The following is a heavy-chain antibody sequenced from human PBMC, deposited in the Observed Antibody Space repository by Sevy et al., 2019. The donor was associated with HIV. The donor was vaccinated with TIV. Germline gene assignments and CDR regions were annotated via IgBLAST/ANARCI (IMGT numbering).Heavy chain of an antibody. CDR1: GYTFTNYG. J-gene: IGHJ6*02. CDR3: ARESRVRGVPYYYGMDV. V-gene: IGHV1-18*01. CDR2: ISAYNGNT. Sequence: ASVKVSYKASGYTFTNYGVSWVRQAPGQGLEWMGWISAYNGNTNYAQKFQGRVTVTTDTPTNTAYVELRSLRSDDTAVYFCARESRVRGVPYYYGMDVWGQGTTVTVSS. D-gene: IGHD3-10*01.